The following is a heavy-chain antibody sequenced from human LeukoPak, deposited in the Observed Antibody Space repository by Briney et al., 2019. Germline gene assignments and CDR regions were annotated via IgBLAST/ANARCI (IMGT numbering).Heavy chain of an antibody. CDR2: IYTSGST. D-gene: IGHD6-19*01. Sequence: SETLSLTCTVSGGSISSGSYYWSWIRQPAEKGLEWIGRIYTSGSTNYNPSLKSRVTISVDTSKNQFSLKLSSVTAADTAVYYCARVRATRIAVAGNGDWGQGTLVTVSS. V-gene: IGHV4-61*02. CDR3: ARVRATRIAVAGNGD. J-gene: IGHJ4*02. CDR1: GGSISSGSYY.